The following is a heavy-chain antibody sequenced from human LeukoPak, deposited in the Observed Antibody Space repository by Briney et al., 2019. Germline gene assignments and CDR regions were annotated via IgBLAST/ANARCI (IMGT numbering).Heavy chain of an antibody. V-gene: IGHV4-31*02. J-gene: IGHJ4*02. CDR2: IYYSGST. D-gene: IGHD4-11*01. CDR3: ARGPVRDYSNY. Sequence: LEWIGYIYYSGSTYYNPSLKSRLTISLDTSNNQFSLKLSSVTAADTAVYYCARGPVRDYSNYWGQGTLVTVSS.